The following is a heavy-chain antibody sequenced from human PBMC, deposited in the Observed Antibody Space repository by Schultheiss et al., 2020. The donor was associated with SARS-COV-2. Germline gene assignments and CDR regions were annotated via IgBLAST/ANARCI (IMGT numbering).Heavy chain of an antibody. CDR3: ARGIYRSSYGMDV. Sequence: GESLKISCAASGFTFSSYGMHWVRQAPGKGLEWVAVIWYDGSNKYYADSVKGRFTISRDNSKNTLYLQMNSLRAEDTAVYYCARGIYRSSYGMDVWGQGTTVTVSS. D-gene: IGHD1-26*01. CDR2: IWYDGSNK. J-gene: IGHJ6*02. CDR1: GFTFSSYG. V-gene: IGHV3-33*08.